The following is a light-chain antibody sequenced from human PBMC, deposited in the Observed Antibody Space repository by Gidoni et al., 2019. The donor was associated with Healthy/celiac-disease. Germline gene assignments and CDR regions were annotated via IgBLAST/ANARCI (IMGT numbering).Light chain of an antibody. CDR3: QQSYSTPLT. J-gene: IGKJ4*01. CDR2: AAS. Sequence: DIQMTQSPSSLSASVGDRVTITCRASQSISSYLNWYQQKPGKAPKLLIYAASSLQSGVPSRFSGSGSGTDFTRTISSLQPEDFGTYYCQQSYSTPLTFGGGTKVEIK. CDR1: QSISSY. V-gene: IGKV1-39*01.